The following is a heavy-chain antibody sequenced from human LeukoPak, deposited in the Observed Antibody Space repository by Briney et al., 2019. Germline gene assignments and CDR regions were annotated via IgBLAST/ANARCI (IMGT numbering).Heavy chain of an antibody. Sequence: ASVKVSCKVSGYTLAELSMHWVRQAPGKGLEWMGGFDPEDGETIYAQKFQGRVTMTEDTSTDTAYMELSSLRSEDTAVYYCATGDYYDSSGYPRAFDIWGQGTMVTVSS. CDR3: ATGDYYDSSGYPRAFDI. CDR2: FDPEDGET. D-gene: IGHD3-22*01. J-gene: IGHJ3*02. V-gene: IGHV1-24*01. CDR1: GYTLAELS.